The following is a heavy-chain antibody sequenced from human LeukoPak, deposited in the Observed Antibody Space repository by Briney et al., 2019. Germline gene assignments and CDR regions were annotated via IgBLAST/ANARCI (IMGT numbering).Heavy chain of an antibody. V-gene: IGHV4-59*01. CDR2: IYYSGST. CDR1: GGSIRSYY. Sequence: SETLSLTCTVSGGSIRSYYWSWIRQPPGKGLEWIGYIYYSGSTKYNPSLKSRITISIDTSKNQFSLKLSSVTAADTAVYYCARVSWIYRGFDYWGQGTLVTVSS. CDR3: ARVSWIYRGFDY. J-gene: IGHJ4*02. D-gene: IGHD5-12*01.